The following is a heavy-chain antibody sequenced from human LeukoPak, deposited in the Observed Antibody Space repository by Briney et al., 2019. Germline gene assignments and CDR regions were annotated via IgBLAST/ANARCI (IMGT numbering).Heavy chain of an antibody. V-gene: IGHV4-34*01. J-gene: IGHJ5*02. D-gene: IGHD2-2*02. Sequence: SESLSLTCAVYGGSFSGYYWSWTRQPPGKGLECIGEINHSGSTNYNPSLKSRVTISVDTSKNQFSLKLSSVTAADTAVYYCARAAYIVVVPAAIGADWFDPWGQGTLVTVSS. CDR2: INHSGST. CDR3: ARAAYIVVVPAAIGADWFDP. CDR1: GGSFSGYY.